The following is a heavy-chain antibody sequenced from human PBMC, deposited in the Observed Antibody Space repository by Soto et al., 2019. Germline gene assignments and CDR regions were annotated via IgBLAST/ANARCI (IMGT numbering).Heavy chain of an antibody. Sequence: GGSLRLSCAASGFTLSDYWMHWVRQVPGKGLEWVANIKQDGSEKYYVDSVKGRFTISRDNAKNSLYLQMNSLRAEDTAVYYCARDRAYRWFDAFDIWGQGTMVTVSS. D-gene: IGHD2-15*01. CDR2: IKQDGSEK. V-gene: IGHV3-7*01. CDR1: GFTLSDYW. CDR3: ARDRAYRWFDAFDI. J-gene: IGHJ3*02.